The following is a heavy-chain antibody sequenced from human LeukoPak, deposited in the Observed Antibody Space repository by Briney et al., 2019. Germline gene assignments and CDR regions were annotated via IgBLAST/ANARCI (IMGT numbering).Heavy chain of an antibody. V-gene: IGHV4-34*01. D-gene: IGHD2-2*01. Sequence: KASETLSLTCTVSGGSISSYYWSWIRQPPGKGLEWIGEINHSGSTNYNPSLKSRVTISVDTSKNQFSLKLSSVTAADTAVYYCARGRGSTSCHFDYWGQGTLVTVSS. CDR2: INHSGST. CDR3: ARGRGSTSCHFDY. CDR1: GGSISSYY. J-gene: IGHJ4*02.